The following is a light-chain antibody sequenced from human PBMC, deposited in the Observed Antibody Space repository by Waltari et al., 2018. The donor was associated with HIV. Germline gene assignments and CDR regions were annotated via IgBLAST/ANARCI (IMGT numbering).Light chain of an antibody. CDR1: TSDMSSLNF. CDR2: EVS. Sequence: HSVLTQPASVSGSPGQSITISCSGPTSDMSSLNFVSWYQQSPGRAAKLIIFEVSSRPSGISDRFSGSKSGDTASLTISALRTEDEADYFCSSYSPRDSVVFGGGTKVTVL. J-gene: IGLJ3*02. CDR3: SSYSPRDSVV. V-gene: IGLV2-14*01.